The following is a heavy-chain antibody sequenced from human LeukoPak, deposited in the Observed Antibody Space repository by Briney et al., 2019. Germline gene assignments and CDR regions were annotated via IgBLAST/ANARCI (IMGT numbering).Heavy chain of an antibody. V-gene: IGHV3-9*01. Sequence: PGGSLRLSCAASGFTFDDYAMHWVRQAPGKGLEWVSGISWNSGSIGYADSVKGRFTISRDNAKNSLYLQMNSLRAEDTALYYCAKDSYDILTGRFDYWGQGTLVTVSS. CDR1: GFTFDDYA. CDR3: AKDSYDILTGRFDY. J-gene: IGHJ4*02. CDR2: ISWNSGSI. D-gene: IGHD3-9*01.